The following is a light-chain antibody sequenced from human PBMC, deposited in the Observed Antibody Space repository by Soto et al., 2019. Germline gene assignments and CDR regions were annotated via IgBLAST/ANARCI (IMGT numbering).Light chain of an antibody. V-gene: IGKV1-5*03. Sequence: DIQMTQSPSTLSGSVGDRVTITCRASQTISSWLAWYQQKPGKAPKLLIYKASTLKSGVPSRFSGSGSGTEVTLTISSLQPDDCATYDCQHYNSYAEAFGQGTKVELK. CDR2: KAS. CDR3: QHYNSYAEA. J-gene: IGKJ1*01. CDR1: QTISSW.